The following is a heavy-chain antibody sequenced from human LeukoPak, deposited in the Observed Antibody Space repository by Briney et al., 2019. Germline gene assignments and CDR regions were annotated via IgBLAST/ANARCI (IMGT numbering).Heavy chain of an antibody. CDR2: INHSGST. V-gene: IGHV4-34*01. J-gene: IGHJ5*02. CDR3: ARGRRSDIVVVPAAYNWFDP. D-gene: IGHD2-2*01. Sequence: PSETLSLTCAVYGGSFSGYYWSWIRQPPGKGLEWIGEINHSGSTNYNPSPKSRVTISVDTSKNQFSLKLSSVTAADTAVYYCARGRRSDIVVVPAAYNWFDPWGQGTLVTVSS. CDR1: GGSFSGYY.